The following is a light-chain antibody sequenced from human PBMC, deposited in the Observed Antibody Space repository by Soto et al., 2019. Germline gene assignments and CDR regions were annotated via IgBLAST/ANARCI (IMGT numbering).Light chain of an antibody. Sequence: EIELTQSPGTLSLSPGERATLSCRASQYVSTTFFAWYQQKPGQAPRLLIYGTSNRATGIPDRFSGSGSGKDFTLTISRPEPEDFAVYYCQQYGSSPLTFGGGTSMDIK. V-gene: IGKV3-20*01. CDR2: GTS. CDR3: QQYGSSPLT. CDR1: QYVSTTF. J-gene: IGKJ4*01.